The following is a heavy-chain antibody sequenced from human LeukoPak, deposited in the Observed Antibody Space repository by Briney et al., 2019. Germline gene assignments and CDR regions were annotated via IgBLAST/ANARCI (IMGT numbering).Heavy chain of an antibody. CDR2: ITSSSRYI. J-gene: IGHJ5*02. Sequence: GGSLRLSCAASGFTFSDYYMSWIRQAPGKGLEWVSSITSSSRYIYQADSLKGRFTISRDNAKNTLYLQMDSLRAEDTAVYYCARTYYSGSGTYQRWFDPWGQGTLVTVSS. V-gene: IGHV3-11*03. CDR1: GFTFSDYY. D-gene: IGHD3-10*01. CDR3: ARTYYSGSGTYQRWFDP.